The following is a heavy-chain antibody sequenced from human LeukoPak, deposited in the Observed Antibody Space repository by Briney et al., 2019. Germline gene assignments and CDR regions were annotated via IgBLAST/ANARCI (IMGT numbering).Heavy chain of an antibody. J-gene: IGHJ4*02. CDR3: ARVRTFTGYGDLDY. Sequence: GGSLRLSCAAFGFTFSNYGMHWVRQAPGKGLEWVALISFDGSQKYYADSVKGRFTISRDNSKSTVYLQMNSLRVEDAAVYYCARVRTFTGYGDLDYWGQGTLVTVSS. CDR1: GFTFSNYG. CDR2: ISFDGSQK. V-gene: IGHV3-30*02. D-gene: IGHD4-17*01.